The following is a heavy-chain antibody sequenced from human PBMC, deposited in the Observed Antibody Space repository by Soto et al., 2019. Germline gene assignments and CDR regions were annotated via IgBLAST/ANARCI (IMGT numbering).Heavy chain of an antibody. J-gene: IGHJ6*02. CDR1: GGSISSHY. D-gene: IGHD1-26*01. Sequence: SETLSLTCTVSGGSISSHYWSWVRQAPGKGLEWIGHIYYRGSTSYNPSLRSRSTTSVDTSNNQFSLKLNSVTTADTAVYYCARDGREASGMDVWGQGTKVTVSS. CDR3: ARDGREASGMDV. CDR2: IYYRGST. V-gene: IGHV4-59*11.